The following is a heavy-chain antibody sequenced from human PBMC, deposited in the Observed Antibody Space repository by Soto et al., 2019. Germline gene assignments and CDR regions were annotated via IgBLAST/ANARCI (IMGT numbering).Heavy chain of an antibody. V-gene: IGHV1-69*13. J-gene: IGHJ6*02. D-gene: IGHD2-2*01. CDR1: GGTFSRYS. Sequence: SVKVSCKASGGTFSRYSITWVRQAPGHGLEWIGRIIPIFGIASYAQKFQGRVTITADESTSTAYMELSSLRSDDTAVYYCAREDRDRETGLVPAAIDEMYVRAQPATVTISS. CDR3: AREDRDRETGLVPAAIDEMYV. CDR2: IIPIFGIA.